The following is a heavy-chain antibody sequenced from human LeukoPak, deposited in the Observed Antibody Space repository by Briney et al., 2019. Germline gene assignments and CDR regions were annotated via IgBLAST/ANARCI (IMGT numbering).Heavy chain of an antibody. CDR2: IDPSDSYT. V-gene: IGHV5-10-1*01. CDR3: ATAGWVAATVGGWFDP. D-gene: IGHD2-15*01. CDR1: GYSFTSYW. J-gene: IGHJ5*02. Sequence: GASLRISSKGSGYSFTSYWISWVRPMPGKGLEWMGRIDPSDSYTNYSPSFQGHVTISADKSISTAYLQWSSLKASDTAMYYCATAGWVAATVGGWFDPWGQGTLVTVSS.